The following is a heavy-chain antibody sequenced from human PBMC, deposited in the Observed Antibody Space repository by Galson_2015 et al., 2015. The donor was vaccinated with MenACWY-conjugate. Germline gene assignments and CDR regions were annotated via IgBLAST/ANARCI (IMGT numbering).Heavy chain of an antibody. Sequence: SLRLSCAASGFTFSSYWMHWVRQAPGKGLAWVSRINSDGSIGTYADSVKGRFTISRDNAKNTLYLQMDSLRADDTAAYYCARVPGYSYGYYDWWGQGTLVTVSS. CDR1: GFTFSSYW. V-gene: IGHV3-74*01. CDR2: INSDGSIG. D-gene: IGHD5-18*01. J-gene: IGHJ4*02. CDR3: ARVPGYSYGYYDW.